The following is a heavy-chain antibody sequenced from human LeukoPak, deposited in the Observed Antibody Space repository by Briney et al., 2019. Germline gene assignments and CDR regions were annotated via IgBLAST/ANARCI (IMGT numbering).Heavy chain of an antibody. D-gene: IGHD6-19*01. CDR3: ATSGWYGAW. Sequence: GGSLRLSCAASGFTFSTYAMTWVRQAPGKGLEWVSGISGRGDSTDYADSVKGRFTISRDNSKNTLYLQMNSLRAEDTAVYYCATSGWYGAWWGQGTLVTVSS. CDR1: GFTFSTYA. J-gene: IGHJ4*02. V-gene: IGHV3-23*01. CDR2: ISGRGDST.